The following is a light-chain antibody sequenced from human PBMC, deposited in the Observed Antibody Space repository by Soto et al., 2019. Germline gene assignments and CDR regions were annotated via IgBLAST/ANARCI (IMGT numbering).Light chain of an antibody. CDR3: QHYNSYSDA. J-gene: IGKJ1*01. CDR2: KAS. Sequence: EIHMTQSPSTLSGSVGDSVTITCRASQTISSGLAWYQQNPGKAPKLLIYKASTLKSGVPARFSGSGSGTEFTLTISSLQPDDFATYYCQHYNSYSDAFGQGTKVDIK. CDR1: QTISSG. V-gene: IGKV1-5*03.